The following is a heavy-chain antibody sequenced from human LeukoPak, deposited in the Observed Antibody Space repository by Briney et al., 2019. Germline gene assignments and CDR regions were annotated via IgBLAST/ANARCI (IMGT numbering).Heavy chain of an antibody. Sequence: QTGGSLRLSCAASGFTFSSYWMHWVRQAPGKGLVWVSRINSDGSSTSYADSVKGRFTISRENAKSTLYLQMNSLRAEDTAVYYCARDLSDFWSGWEYYFDYWGQGTLVTVSS. V-gene: IGHV3-74*01. CDR3: ARDLSDFWSGWEYYFDY. CDR1: GFTFSSYW. CDR2: INSDGSST. D-gene: IGHD3-3*01. J-gene: IGHJ4*02.